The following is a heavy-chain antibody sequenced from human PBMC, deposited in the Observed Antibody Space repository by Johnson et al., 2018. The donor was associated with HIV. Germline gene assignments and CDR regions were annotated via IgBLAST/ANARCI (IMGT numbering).Heavy chain of an antibody. V-gene: IGHV3-66*01. CDR1: GFTVSSNY. CDR2: LFSGGTT. CDR3: ARDMEAYCSGGSCYSAAFDI. Sequence: VQLVESGGGLVQPGGSLRLSCAASGFTVSSNYMSWVRQAPGKGLEWVSVLFSGGTTYYAGSVHGRFTISSDNSKNTLYLQMNSLRAEDTAVYYCARDMEAYCSGGSCYSAAFDIWGQGTMVTVSS. D-gene: IGHD2-15*01. J-gene: IGHJ3*02.